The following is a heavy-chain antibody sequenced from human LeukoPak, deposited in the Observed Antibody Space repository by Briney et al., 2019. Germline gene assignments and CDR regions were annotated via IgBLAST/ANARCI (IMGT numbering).Heavy chain of an antibody. D-gene: IGHD5-24*01. J-gene: IGHJ4*02. CDR1: GGSISGYY. Sequence: SETLSLTCTVSGGSISGYYWSWIRQPPGKGLEWIGEINHSGSTNYNPSLKSRVTISVDTSKNQFSLKLSSVTAADTAVYYCARGPRWATYYRGYFDYWGQGTLVTVSS. V-gene: IGHV4-34*01. CDR2: INHSGST. CDR3: ARGPRWATYYRGYFDY.